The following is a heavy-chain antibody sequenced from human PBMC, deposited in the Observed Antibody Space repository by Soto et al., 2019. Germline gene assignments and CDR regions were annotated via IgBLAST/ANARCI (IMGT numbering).Heavy chain of an antibody. J-gene: IGHJ4*02. D-gene: IGHD2-21*02. Sequence: QVHMVQSVAEVKKSGSSVRVSCTASGGSFSNDAFSWVRQSPGQGLEWLGRIIPFFGTPDYSQRFQGRLTITADESTGTAHMDLRRLRSDDTAVYYCVREVVTETTLGYFDSWGQGTLVTVSS. CDR3: VREVVTETTLGYFDS. V-gene: IGHV1-69*01. CDR2: IIPFFGTP. CDR1: GGSFSNDA.